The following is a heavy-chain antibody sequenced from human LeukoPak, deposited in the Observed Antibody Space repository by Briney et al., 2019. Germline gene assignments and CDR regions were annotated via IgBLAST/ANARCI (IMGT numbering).Heavy chain of an antibody. CDR3: ARDGHDSSGYYEDY. CDR2: IKPNSGGT. CDR1: GYTFTDYY. V-gene: IGHV1-2*02. Sequence: ASVKVSCRASGYTFTDYYMHWVRQAPGQGPEWMGWIKPNSGGTSYTQKFQGRVTMTRDTSISTACMELSRLRSDDTAVYYCARDGHDSSGYYEDYWGQGTLVTVSS. J-gene: IGHJ4*02. D-gene: IGHD3-22*01.